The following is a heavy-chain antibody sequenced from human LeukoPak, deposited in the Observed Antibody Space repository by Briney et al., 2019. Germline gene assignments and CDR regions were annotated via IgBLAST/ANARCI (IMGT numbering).Heavy chain of an antibody. CDR2: ISVYNGDT. J-gene: IGHJ5*02. Sequence: ASVKVSCKASGYXFTSYYINWVRQAPGQGLEWMGWISVYNGDTDYAQNFQGRVTMTTDTSTDTAYMELRSLRYDDTAVYYCARDGLSYTNPNNWFDPWGQGTLVTVSS. D-gene: IGHD2-2*02. V-gene: IGHV1-18*01. CDR1: GYXFTSYY. CDR3: ARDGLSYTNPNNWFDP.